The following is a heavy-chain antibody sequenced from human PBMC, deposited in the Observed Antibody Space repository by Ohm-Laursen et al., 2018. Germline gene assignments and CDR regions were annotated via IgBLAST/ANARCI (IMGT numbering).Heavy chain of an antibody. CDR1: GFTFSSYA. D-gene: IGHD3-16*01. V-gene: IGHV3-13*04. Sequence: SLRLSCSASGFTFSSYAMSWVRQAPGKGLEWVSGIGTVGDTYYKGSVKGRFTISRENAKNSFYLQMNSLRVGDTAVYYCASVIKESGRGYYYDYWGQGTLVTVSS. J-gene: IGHJ4*02. CDR2: IGTVGDT. CDR3: ASVIKESGRGYYYDY.